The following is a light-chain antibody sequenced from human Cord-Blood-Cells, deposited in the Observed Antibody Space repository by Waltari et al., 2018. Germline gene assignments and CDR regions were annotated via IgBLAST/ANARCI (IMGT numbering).Light chain of an antibody. Sequence: QSALTQPRSVSGSPGPSVTISCTGTSSDVGGYNCVSWYQQHPGKSPKLMIYDVSNRTSGVPDRFSGSKSGNTASLTISGLQAEDEVDYYCSSYAGSCTWVFCGWTKLTVL. CDR1: SSDVGGYNC. V-gene: IGLV2-11*01. CDR3: SSYAGSCTWV. J-gene: IGLJ3*02. CDR2: DVS.